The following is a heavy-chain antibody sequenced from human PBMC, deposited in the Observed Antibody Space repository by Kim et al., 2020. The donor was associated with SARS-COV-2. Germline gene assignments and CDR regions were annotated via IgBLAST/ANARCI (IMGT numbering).Heavy chain of an antibody. CDR3: ASFLVAANDAEYFQH. Sequence: PSLKSRVTRSVDTSKNQFSLKLSSVTAADTAVYYCASFLVAANDAEYFQHWGQGTLVTVSS. J-gene: IGHJ1*01. D-gene: IGHD2-15*01. V-gene: IGHV4-39*07.